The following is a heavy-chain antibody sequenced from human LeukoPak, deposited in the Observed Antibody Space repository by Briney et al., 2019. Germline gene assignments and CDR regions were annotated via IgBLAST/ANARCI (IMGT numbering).Heavy chain of an antibody. CDR3: ARPGALLWFGEPLDYFDY. Sequence: PGESLKISCKGSGYRFTSYWIGWVRQMPGKGLEWMGIIYPGDSDTRYSPSFQGQVTISADKSISTAYLQWSSLKASDTAMYYCARPGALLWFGEPLDYFDYWGQGTLVTVSS. CDR1: GYRFTSYW. CDR2: IYPGDSDT. V-gene: IGHV5-51*01. D-gene: IGHD3-10*01. J-gene: IGHJ4*02.